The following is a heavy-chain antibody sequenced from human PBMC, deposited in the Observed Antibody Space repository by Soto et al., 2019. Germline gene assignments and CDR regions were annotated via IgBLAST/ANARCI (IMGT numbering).Heavy chain of an antibody. CDR3: ARHTDILSSTFYN. CDR2: IYHSGST. CDR1: GGSISTYY. J-gene: IGHJ4*02. D-gene: IGHD2-15*01. Sequence: SETLSLTCTVSGGSISTYYWSWVRQPPGKGLEWIGYIYHSGSTNYNPSLESRVTMSVDTSKNQFSLKLSSVAAADTAVYYCARHTDILSSTFYNWGQGILVPVSS. V-gene: IGHV4-59*08.